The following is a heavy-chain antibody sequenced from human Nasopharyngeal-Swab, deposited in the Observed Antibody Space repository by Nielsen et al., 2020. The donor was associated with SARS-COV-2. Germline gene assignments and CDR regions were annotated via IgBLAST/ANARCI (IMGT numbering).Heavy chain of an antibody. V-gene: IGHV3-21*01. J-gene: IGHJ4*02. CDR2: ISSGSSYI. CDR3: ARYGTTVVTPYYFDY. Sequence: GGSLRLSFAASGFTFSSYSMNWVRQAPGKGLEWVSSISSGSSYIYYADSVKGRFTISRDNAKNSLYLQMNSLRAEDTAVYYCARYGTTVVTPYYFDYWGQGTLVTVSS. CDR1: GFTFSSYS. D-gene: IGHD4-23*01.